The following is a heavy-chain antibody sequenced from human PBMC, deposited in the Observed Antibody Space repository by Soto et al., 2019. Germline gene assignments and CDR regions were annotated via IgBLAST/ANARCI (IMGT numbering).Heavy chain of an antibody. CDR1: GFSLSTSGVG. V-gene: IGHV2-5*02. CDR3: ARGKLGGDAFDI. J-gene: IGHJ3*02. D-gene: IGHD7-27*01. Sequence: SGPTLVNPTQTLTLTCTFSGFSLSTSGVGVGWIRQPPGKALEWLALIYWDDDKRYNPSLKSRLTITKDTSKNQVVLTMTNMDPVDTATYYCARGKLGGDAFDIWGQGTMVTVSS. CDR2: IYWDDDK.